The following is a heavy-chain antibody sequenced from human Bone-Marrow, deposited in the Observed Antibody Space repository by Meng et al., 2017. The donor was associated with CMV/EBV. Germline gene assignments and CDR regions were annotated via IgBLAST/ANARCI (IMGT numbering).Heavy chain of an antibody. CDR3: VRLISG. D-gene: IGHD6-19*01. J-gene: IGHJ4*02. Sequence: LRLSCAATGFTVNSNYMSWVRQAPGKGLEWVGRIKSKAHGGTIDYVAPVKGRFTISRDDSKNTVYLQMNSLKTEDTAVYYCVRLISGWGQGTLVTVSS. V-gene: IGHV3-15*01. CDR1: GFTVNSNY. CDR2: IKSKAHGGTI.